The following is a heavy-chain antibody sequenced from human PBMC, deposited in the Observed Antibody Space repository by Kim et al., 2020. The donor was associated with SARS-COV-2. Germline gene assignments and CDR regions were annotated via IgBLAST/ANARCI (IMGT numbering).Heavy chain of an antibody. Sequence: GGSLRLSCAASGFTFSSYAMSWVRQAPGKGLEWVSAISGSGGSTYYADSVKGRFTISRDNSKNTLYLQMNSLRAEDTAVYYCAKDWEYSGYDGHYYYGMDVWGQGTTVTVSS. J-gene: IGHJ6*02. D-gene: IGHD5-12*01. V-gene: IGHV3-23*01. CDR1: GFTFSSYA. CDR3: AKDWEYSGYDGHYYYGMDV. CDR2: ISGSGGST.